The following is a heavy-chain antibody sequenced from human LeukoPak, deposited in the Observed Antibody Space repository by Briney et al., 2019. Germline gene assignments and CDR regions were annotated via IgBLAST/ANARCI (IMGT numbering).Heavy chain of an antibody. CDR1: GFTFSSYG. CDR3: ARDGDTAMVTLAAFDY. Sequence: GGSLRLSCAASGFTFSSYGMHWVRQAPGKGLEWVAVIWYDGSNKYYTDSVKGRFTISRDNSKNTLYLQMNSLRAEDTAVYYCARDGDTAMVTLAAFDYWGQGTLVTVSS. J-gene: IGHJ4*02. D-gene: IGHD5-18*01. V-gene: IGHV3-33*01. CDR2: IWYDGSNK.